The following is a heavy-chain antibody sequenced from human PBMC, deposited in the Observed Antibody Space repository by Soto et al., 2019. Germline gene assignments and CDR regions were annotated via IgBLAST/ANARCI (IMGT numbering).Heavy chain of an antibody. D-gene: IGHD2-21*02. J-gene: IGHJ3*02. CDR2: VYSTGTT. CDR3: ASTHIVVVTDAFDI. V-gene: IGHV4-61*08. Sequence: PSETLSLTCAVSGDSVSSSDFYWTWIRQPPGKPLEWIGYVYSTGTTNYSPSLKSRVDMSVDTSENQFSLKVRSVTAADAAVYFCASTHIVVVTDAFDIWGQGTMVTVSS. CDR1: GDSVSSSDFY.